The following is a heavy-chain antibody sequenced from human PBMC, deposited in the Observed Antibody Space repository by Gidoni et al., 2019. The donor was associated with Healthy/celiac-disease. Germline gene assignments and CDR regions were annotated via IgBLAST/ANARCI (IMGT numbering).Heavy chain of an antibody. CDR1: RFTFRSYA. Sequence: QVQLGSSGGGVVQPGGSLRVSAAASRFTFRSYAMHWVRQAPGKGLEWVASICYDGSNKSYADSVKGRFTISRDNSKNTLYLQMNSLRAEDTAVYYCARARVEYQLLYWFDPWGQGTLVTVSS. CDR2: ICYDGSNK. J-gene: IGHJ5*02. CDR3: ARARVEYQLLYWFDP. D-gene: IGHD2-2*01. V-gene: IGHV3-30-3*01.